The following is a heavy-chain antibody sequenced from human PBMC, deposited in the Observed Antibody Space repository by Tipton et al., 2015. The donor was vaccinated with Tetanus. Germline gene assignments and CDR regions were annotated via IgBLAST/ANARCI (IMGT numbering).Heavy chain of an antibody. CDR1: GGSISSGGYY. J-gene: IGHJ4*02. CDR2: IYYSGST. V-gene: IGHV4-31*03. D-gene: IGHD2-15*01. CDR3: ARVRKLYYFDY. Sequence: TLSLTCTVSGGSISSGGYYWSWIRQHPGKGLEWIGYIYYSGSTYYNPSLKSRVTISVDTSKNQFSLKLSSVTAADTAVYYCARVRKLYYFDYWGQGTLVTVSS.